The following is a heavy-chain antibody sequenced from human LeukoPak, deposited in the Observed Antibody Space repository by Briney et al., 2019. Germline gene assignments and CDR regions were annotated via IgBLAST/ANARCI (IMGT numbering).Heavy chain of an antibody. V-gene: IGHV3-23*01. CDR2: ISGSGGST. D-gene: IGHD6-25*01. CDR1: GFTFSSYA. J-gene: IGHJ1*01. Sequence: GGSLRLSCAASGFTFSSYAMSWVRQAPGKGLEWVSAISGSGGSTYYADSVKGRFTISRDNSKNTLYLQMNSLRAEDTAVYYCAKEASSGWVRRGYFQHWGQGTLVTVSS. CDR3: AKEASSGWVRRGYFQH.